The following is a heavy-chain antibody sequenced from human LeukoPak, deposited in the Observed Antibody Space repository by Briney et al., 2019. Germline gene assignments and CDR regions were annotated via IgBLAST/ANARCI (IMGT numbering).Heavy chain of an antibody. CDR1: GFTFSSYA. CDR3: ARGGAQRFLESVGY. CDR2: ISYDGSNK. V-gene: IGHV3-30*04. J-gene: IGHJ4*02. D-gene: IGHD3-3*01. Sequence: GGSLRLSCAASGFTFSSYAMSWVRQAPGKGLEWVAVISYDGSNKYYADSVKGRFTISRDNSKNTLYLQMNSLRAEDTAVYYCARGGAQRFLESVGYWGQGTLVTVSS.